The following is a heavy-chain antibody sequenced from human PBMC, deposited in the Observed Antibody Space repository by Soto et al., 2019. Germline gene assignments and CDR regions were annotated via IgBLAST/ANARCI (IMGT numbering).Heavy chain of an antibody. CDR1: GFTFSSYA. CDR3: ANLSLWGSSGLLYYYYGMDV. J-gene: IGHJ6*02. V-gene: IGHV3-23*01. Sequence: GGSLRLSCAASGFTFSSYAMSWVRQAPGKGLEWVSAISGSGGSTYYADSVKGRFTISRDNSKNTLYLQMNSLRAQDTAVYYCANLSLWGSSGLLYYYYGMDVWGQGTTVTVSS. CDR2: ISGSGGST. D-gene: IGHD6-19*01.